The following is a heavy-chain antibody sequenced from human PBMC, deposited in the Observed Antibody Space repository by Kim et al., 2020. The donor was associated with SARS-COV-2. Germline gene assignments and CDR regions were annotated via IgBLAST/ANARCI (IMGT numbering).Heavy chain of an antibody. D-gene: IGHD3-10*01. V-gene: IGHV3-23*01. CDR3: AKDRYYYGSGSPYDY. Sequence: DSVKGRFTNSRDNSKNTLYLQMNSLRAEDTAVYYCAKDRYYYGSGSPYDYWGQGTLVTVSS. J-gene: IGHJ4*02.